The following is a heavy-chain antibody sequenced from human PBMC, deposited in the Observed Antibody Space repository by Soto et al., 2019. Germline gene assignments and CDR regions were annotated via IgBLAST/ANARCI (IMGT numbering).Heavy chain of an antibody. CDR2: MNPNSGNT. D-gene: IGHD3-3*01. CDR3: ARIAPYYDFWSGDYYFDY. J-gene: IGHJ4*02. CDR1: GYTFTSYD. Sequence: QVQLVQSGAEVKKPGASVKVSCKASGYTFTSYDINWVRQATGQGLEWMGWMNPNSGNTGYAQKFQGRVTMTRNTSISTAYMELSSLRSEDTAVYYCARIAPYYDFWSGDYYFDYWGQGTLVTVSS. V-gene: IGHV1-8*01.